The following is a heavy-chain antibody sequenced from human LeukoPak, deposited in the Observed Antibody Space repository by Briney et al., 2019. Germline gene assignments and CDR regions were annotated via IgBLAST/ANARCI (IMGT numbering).Heavy chain of an antibody. J-gene: IGHJ4*02. CDR3: ARDRIQLWSFDY. V-gene: IGHV3-33*01. D-gene: IGHD5-18*01. Sequence: GRSLRLSCAASGFTFSSYGMHWVRQAPGKGLEWVAVIWYDGSNKYYADSVKGRFTISRDNSKNTLYLQMNSLRAEDTAVYYCARDRIQLWSFDYWGQGTLVTVSS. CDR2: IWYDGSNK. CDR1: GFTFSSYG.